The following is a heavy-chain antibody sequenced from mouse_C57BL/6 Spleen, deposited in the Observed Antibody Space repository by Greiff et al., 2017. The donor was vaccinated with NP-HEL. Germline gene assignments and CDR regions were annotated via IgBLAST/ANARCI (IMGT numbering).Heavy chain of an antibody. D-gene: IGHD1-1*01. J-gene: IGHJ4*01. V-gene: IGHV1-47*01. CDR1: GYTFTTYP. CDR2: FHPYNDDT. CDR3: ARRIYYGSSYGAMDY. Sequence: QVQLKESGAELVKPGASVKMSCKASGYTFTTYPIEWMKQNHGKSLEWIGNFHPYNDDTKYNEKFKGKATLTVEKSSSTVYLELSRLTSDDSAVYYCARRIYYGSSYGAMDYWGQGTSVTVSS.